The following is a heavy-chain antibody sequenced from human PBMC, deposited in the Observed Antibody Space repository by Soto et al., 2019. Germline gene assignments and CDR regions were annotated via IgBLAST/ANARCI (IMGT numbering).Heavy chain of an antibody. CDR3: VRGDGDHYEGTGYLGRH. V-gene: IGHV3-74*01. CDR1: GFTFSSYW. D-gene: IGHD3-9*01. Sequence: EVQLVESGGGLVQLGRSLRLSCAASGFTFSSYWMHWVRQVPGKGLVWVSRIKSDGSGTYYAGSVEGRFTISRDNCQNTLYLQMNSLGVEDTAVYYCVRGDGDHYEGTGYLGRHWGQGTLVTVSS. CDR2: IKSDGSGT. J-gene: IGHJ4*02.